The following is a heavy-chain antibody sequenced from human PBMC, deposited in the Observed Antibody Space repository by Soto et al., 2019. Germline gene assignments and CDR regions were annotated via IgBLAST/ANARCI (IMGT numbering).Heavy chain of an antibody. CDR3: ARERSAAGTGWFDP. CDR1: GYTFTSYD. D-gene: IGHD6-13*01. V-gene: IGHV1-8*01. CDR2: MNPNSGNT. J-gene: IGHJ5*02. Sequence: QVQLVQSGAEVKKPGASVKVSCKASGYTFTSYDINWVRQATGQGLEWMGWMNPNSGNTGYAQKGQGRVTMTRNTSISTAYMELSSLRSEDTAVYYCARERSAAGTGWFDPWGQGTLVTVSS.